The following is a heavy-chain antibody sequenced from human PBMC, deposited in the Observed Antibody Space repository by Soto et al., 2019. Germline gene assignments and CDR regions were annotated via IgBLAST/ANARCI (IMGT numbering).Heavy chain of an antibody. CDR2: IGVTGGGVTGGAT. V-gene: IGHV3-23*01. CDR3: AKNYYFAS. Sequence: GGSLRLSCAASGFSFSSYAMSWVRQAPGKGLEWVSSIGVTGGGVTGGATYYADSVKGRFFISRDNSKNTLFVEMNGLRGEDTAIYYCAKNYYFASWGQGTLVTVSS. CDR1: GFSFSSYA. J-gene: IGHJ4*02.